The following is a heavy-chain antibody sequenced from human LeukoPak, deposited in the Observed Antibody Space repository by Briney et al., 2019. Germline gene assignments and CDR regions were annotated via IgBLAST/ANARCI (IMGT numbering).Heavy chain of an antibody. CDR1: GYTFTRHY. D-gene: IGHD2-2*03. CDR3: ARAGYCSSTSCYDY. CDR2: INPGGSWT. Sequence: ASVKVSCKASGYTFTRHYMHWVRQAPGQGLEWMGVINPGGSWTSYAQKFQGRVTMTRDTSISTAYMELSRLRSDDTAVYYCARAGYCSSTSCYDYWGQGTLVTVSS. V-gene: IGHV1-46*01. J-gene: IGHJ4*02.